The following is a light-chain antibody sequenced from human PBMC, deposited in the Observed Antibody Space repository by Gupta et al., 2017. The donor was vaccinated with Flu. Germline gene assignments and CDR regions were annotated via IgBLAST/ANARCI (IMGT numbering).Light chain of an antibody. J-gene: IGKJ2*01. CDR3: QQSYSTPYT. V-gene: IGKV1-39*01. CDR1: QSISSY. Sequence: PSSLSASVGDRVTITCRASQSISSYLNWYQQKPGKFSKLLIYAASSLQSGVPSRFSGSGSGTDFTLTISSLQPEDFATYYCQQSYSTPYTFGQGTKLEIK. CDR2: AAS.